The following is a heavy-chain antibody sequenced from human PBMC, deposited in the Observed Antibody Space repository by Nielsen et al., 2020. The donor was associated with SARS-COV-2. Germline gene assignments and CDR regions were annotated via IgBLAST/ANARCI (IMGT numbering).Heavy chain of an antibody. CDR2: ISYDGSNK. V-gene: IGHV3-33*05. Sequence: GESLKISCAASGFTFSSYGMHWVRQAPGKGLEWVAVISYDGSNKYYADSVKGRFTISRDNSKNTLYLQMNSLRAEDTAVYYCAKGRYCSGGSCSMGYYYYYGMDVWGQGTTVTVSS. J-gene: IGHJ6*02. CDR3: AKGRYCSGGSCSMGYYYYYGMDV. CDR1: GFTFSSYG. D-gene: IGHD2-15*01.